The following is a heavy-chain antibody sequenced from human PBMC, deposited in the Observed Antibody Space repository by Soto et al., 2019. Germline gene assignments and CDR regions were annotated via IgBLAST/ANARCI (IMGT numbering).Heavy chain of an antibody. Sequence: QVQLVQSGAEVKKPGSSVTVSCKASGGTFSSYTISWVRQAPGQGLEWMGGIIPIFGTANYAQKFQGRVTITADESTSTAYMELSSLRSEDTAVYXXXXXXXXXXXXWYFDLWGRGTLVTVSS. V-gene: IGHV1-69*12. CDR1: GGTFSSYT. CDR3: XXXXXXXXXXWYFDL. J-gene: IGHJ2*01. CDR2: IIPIFGTA.